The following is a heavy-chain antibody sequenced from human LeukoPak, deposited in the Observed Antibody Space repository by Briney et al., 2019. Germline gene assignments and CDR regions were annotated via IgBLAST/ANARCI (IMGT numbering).Heavy chain of an antibody. CDR3: AKSFRSTSLDY. D-gene: IGHD2-2*01. V-gene: IGHV3-53*01. Sequence: GGSLGLSCAASGFTVSSNYMSWVRQAPGKGLEWVSVIYSGGSTYYADSVKGRFTISRDNSKNTLYLQMNSLRAEDTAVYYCAKSFRSTSLDYWGQGTLVTVSS. CDR2: IYSGGST. J-gene: IGHJ4*02. CDR1: GFTVSSNY.